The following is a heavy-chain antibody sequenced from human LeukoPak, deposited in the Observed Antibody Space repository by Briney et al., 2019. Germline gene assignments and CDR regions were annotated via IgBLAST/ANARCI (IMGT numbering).Heavy chain of an antibody. Sequence: SETLSLTCTVYGGSFSGYHWTWIRQSPGKGLEWIGDINPSGSTYYNPSLKSRLTISVDTSKNQFSLKLRSVTAADTAVYYCARGRHDITMIVVVMTSVSYYLDVWGKGTTVTVS. D-gene: IGHD3-22*01. CDR1: GGSFSGYH. V-gene: IGHV4-34*01. J-gene: IGHJ6*03. CDR2: INPSGST. CDR3: ARGRHDITMIVVVMTSVSYYLDV.